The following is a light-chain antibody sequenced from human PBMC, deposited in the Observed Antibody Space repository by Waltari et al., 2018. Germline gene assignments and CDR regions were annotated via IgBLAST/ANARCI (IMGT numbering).Light chain of an antibody. CDR3: QQYNSFPWT. J-gene: IGKJ1*01. CDR2: KAS. CDR1: QNINYW. V-gene: IGKV1-5*03. Sequence: DIQMTQSPSTLSASVGDRVTITCRASQNINYWLAWYQQKPGKAPNLLIYKASSLESGVPSRFSSSGSGTEFTLTISSLQPGDFATYYCQQYNSFPWTFGQGTKVEIK.